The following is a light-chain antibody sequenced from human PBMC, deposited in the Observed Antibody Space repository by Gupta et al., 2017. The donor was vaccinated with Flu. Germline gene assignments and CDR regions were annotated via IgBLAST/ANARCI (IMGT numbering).Light chain of an antibody. V-gene: IGKV3-20*01. J-gene: IGKJ2*03. Sequence: IVLTQSPATLSLSPGDRVTVSCRASQTVHTNYLAWYQHKAGQAPRLLIYATSTRATSVPDRFSGSGSGTDYTLTISRLEPDDFATYYCQHFGNSPLYSFGQGTNLEMK. CDR2: ATS. CDR3: QHFGNSPLYS. CDR1: QTVHTNY.